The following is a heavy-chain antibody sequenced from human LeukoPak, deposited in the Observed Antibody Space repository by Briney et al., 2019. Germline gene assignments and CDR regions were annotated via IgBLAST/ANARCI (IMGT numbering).Heavy chain of an antibody. CDR3: AREDITMVRGVIMIFDY. D-gene: IGHD3-10*01. CDR2: INAGNGNT. V-gene: IGHV1-3*01. CDR1: GYTFTSYA. J-gene: IGHJ4*02. Sequence: ASVKVSCKASGYTFTSYAMHWVRQAPGRRLEWMGWINAGNGNTKYSQKFQGRVTITRDTSASTAYMELSSLRSEDTAVYYCAREDITMVRGVIMIFDYWGQGTLVTVSS.